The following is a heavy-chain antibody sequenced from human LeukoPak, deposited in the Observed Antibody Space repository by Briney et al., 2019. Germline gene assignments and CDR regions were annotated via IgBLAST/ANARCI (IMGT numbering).Heavy chain of an antibody. CDR2: IYASGST. CDR1: GGSISNYY. J-gene: IGHJ4*02. D-gene: IGHD5-12*01. V-gene: IGHV4-4*07. Sequence: SETLSLTCTVSGGSISNYYWSWVRQPAGKGLERIGRIYASGSTNYHPSLQSRVTMSIDTSKNQFSLKLNSVTAADTAVYYCARATREAEEAYYFDYWGQGTLVTVSS. CDR3: ARATREAEEAYYFDY.